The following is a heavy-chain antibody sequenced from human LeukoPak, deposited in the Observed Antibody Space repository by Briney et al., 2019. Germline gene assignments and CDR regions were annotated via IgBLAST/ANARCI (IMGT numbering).Heavy chain of an antibody. CDR2: MYYTGTT. Sequence: GGSLRLSCGASGFIVSSNFMTWVRQSPGKRLEWVSIMYYTGTTHYADSVKGRLTISRDNSKNTVYLQMNSLRDDDTAVYYCARARGVGELFFESWGQGTLVTVSS. J-gene: IGHJ4*02. CDR3: ARARGVGELFFES. D-gene: IGHD3-10*01. CDR1: GFIVSSNF. V-gene: IGHV3-53*01.